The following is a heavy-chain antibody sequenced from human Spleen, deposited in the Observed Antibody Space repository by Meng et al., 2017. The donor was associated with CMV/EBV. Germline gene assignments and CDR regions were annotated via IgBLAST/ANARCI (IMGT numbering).Heavy chain of an antibody. CDR2: IYSGGSAT. J-gene: IGHJ4*02. V-gene: IGHV3-23*03. Sequence: GESLKISCAASGFAFNTYAMSWVRQAPGKGLEWVLVIYSGGSATYYADSVKGRFTISRDNSKNTLYLQMNSLRVEDTAVYYCAKAFSSSWYREYYDYWGQGTLVTVSS. CDR3: AKAFSSSWYREYYDY. CDR1: GFAFNTYA. D-gene: IGHD6-13*01.